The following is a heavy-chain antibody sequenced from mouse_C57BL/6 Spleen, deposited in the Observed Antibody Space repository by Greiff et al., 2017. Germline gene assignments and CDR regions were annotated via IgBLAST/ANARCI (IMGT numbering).Heavy chain of an antibody. D-gene: IGHD1-1*01. CDR3: ARLYYYGSSPLYAMDY. V-gene: IGHV3-6*01. J-gene: IGHJ4*01. CDR1: GYSITSGYY. Sequence: ESGPGLVKPSQSLSLTCSVTGYSITSGYYWNWIRQFPGNKLEWMGYISYDGSNNYNPSLKNRISITRDTSKNQFFLKLNSVTTEDTATYYCARLYYYGSSPLYAMDYWGQGTSVTVSS. CDR2: ISYDGSN.